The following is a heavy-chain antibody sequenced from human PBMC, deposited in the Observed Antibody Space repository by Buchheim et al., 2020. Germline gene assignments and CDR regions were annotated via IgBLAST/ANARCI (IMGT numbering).Heavy chain of an antibody. D-gene: IGHD3-3*02. J-gene: IGHJ4*02. CDR3: ARTFPFDY. Sequence: QVQLVQSGAEERKPGASVKISCKASGYSFISFAIHWVRQAPGQGLEWMGWVNAGNGNTGYSQNFQGRVSITADKTASTAYMELKSLTSEDTAVYYCARTFPFDYWGQGTL. V-gene: IGHV1-3*05. CDR2: VNAGNGNT. CDR1: GYSFISFA.